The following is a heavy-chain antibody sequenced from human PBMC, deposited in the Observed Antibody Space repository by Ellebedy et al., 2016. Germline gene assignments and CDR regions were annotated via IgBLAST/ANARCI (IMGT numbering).Heavy chain of an antibody. Sequence: GGSLRLXXTASGFTFINYVLSWVPQAPGKGLEWVSTISGSAGSTYSADSVKGRFTLSRDNSKNTLNLQMNSLRADDTAIYYCVTHTGTYEGPFDYWGQGSLVTVSS. J-gene: IGHJ4*02. CDR3: VTHTGTYEGPFDY. V-gene: IGHV3-23*01. CDR2: ISGSAGST. D-gene: IGHD1-26*01. CDR1: GFTFINYV.